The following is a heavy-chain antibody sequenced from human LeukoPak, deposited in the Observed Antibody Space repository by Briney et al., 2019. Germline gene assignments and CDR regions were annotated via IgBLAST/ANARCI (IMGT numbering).Heavy chain of an antibody. CDR2: ITPNSGGT. J-gene: IGHJ3*02. Sequence: ASVKVSCKASGYIFTRYDVNWVRQATGQGLEWMGWITPNSGGTNYAQKFQGRVTMTRDTSISTAYMELSRLRSDDTAVYYCARTAQFGVVEDAFDIWGQGTMVTVSS. CDR3: ARTAQFGVVEDAFDI. V-gene: IGHV1-2*02. CDR1: GYIFTRYD. D-gene: IGHD3-3*01.